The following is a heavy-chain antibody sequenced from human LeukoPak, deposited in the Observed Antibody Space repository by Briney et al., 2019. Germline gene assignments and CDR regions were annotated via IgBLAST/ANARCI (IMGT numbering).Heavy chain of an antibody. D-gene: IGHD5-18*01. Sequence: ASVRVSYKASGYTFTIYDINWVRQATGQGGEGRGWMDPDSDNRNYTQRFQGRVTITRESAISTAYMELSSLTSEDTAVYFFATRAHNYGCGTYAFHSWRQGTMVIVSS. CDR1: GYTFTIYD. V-gene: IGHV1-8*01. CDR3: ATRAHNYGCGTYAFHS. CDR2: MDPDSDNR. J-gene: IGHJ3*01.